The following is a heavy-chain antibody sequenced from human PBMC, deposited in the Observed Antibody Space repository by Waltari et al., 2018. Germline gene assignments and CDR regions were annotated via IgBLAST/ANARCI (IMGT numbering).Heavy chain of an antibody. CDR1: GYTFIQYY. CDR2: INPKSGDA. CDR3: ATANILGIGTFDY. D-gene: IGHD1-1*01. V-gene: IGHV1-2*06. Sequence: QVKLVQSGAEVKKPGASVRVSCKASGYTFIQYYIHWVRQAPGQGLEWMGRINPKSGDANYTQPFQGRVIMTRDTSINTAYLEVTGLTSDDTAIFYCATANILGIGTFDYWGQGTLVSVSS. J-gene: IGHJ4*02.